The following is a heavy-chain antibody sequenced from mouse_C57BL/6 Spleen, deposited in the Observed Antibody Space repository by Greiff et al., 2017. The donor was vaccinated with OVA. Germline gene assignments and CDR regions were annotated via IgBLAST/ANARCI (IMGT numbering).Heavy chain of an antibody. CDR3: AREDDGYYWYFDV. CDR1: GYSITSGYD. J-gene: IGHJ1*03. CDR2: ISYSGST. V-gene: IGHV3-1*01. Sequence: EVHLQQSGPGMVKPSQSLSLTCTVTGYSITSGYDWHWIRHFPGNKLEWMGYISYSGSTNYNPSLKSRISITHDTSKNHFFLKLNSVTTEDTATYYCAREDDGYYWYFDVWGTGTTVTVSS. D-gene: IGHD2-3*01.